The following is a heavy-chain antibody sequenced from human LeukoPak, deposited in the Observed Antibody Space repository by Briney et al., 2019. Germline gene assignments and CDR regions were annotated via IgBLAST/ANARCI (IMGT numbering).Heavy chain of an antibody. Sequence: PSETLSLTCAVYGGSFSGYYWSWIRQPPGKGLEWIGEINHSGSTNYNPSLKSRVTISVDTSKNQFSLKLSSVTAADTAVYYCARGTQYYDFWSGSPSFDYWGQGTLVTVSS. D-gene: IGHD3-3*01. V-gene: IGHV4-34*01. J-gene: IGHJ4*02. CDR2: INHSGST. CDR3: ARGTQYYDFWSGSPSFDY. CDR1: GGSFSGYY.